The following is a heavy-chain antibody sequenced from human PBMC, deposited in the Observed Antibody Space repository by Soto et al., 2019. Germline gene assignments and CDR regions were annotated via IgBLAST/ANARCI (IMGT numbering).Heavy chain of an antibody. CDR2: IYYSGST. D-gene: IGHD6-13*01. CDR1: GGSISSYY. Sequence: SETLSLTCTVSGGSISSYYWSWIRQPPGKGLEWIGYIYYSGSTNYNPSLKSRVTISVDTSKSQFSLKLSSVTAADTAVYYCARGTPKYSSSWFQHWGQGTLVTVS. J-gene: IGHJ1*01. CDR3: ARGTPKYSSSWFQH. V-gene: IGHV4-59*01.